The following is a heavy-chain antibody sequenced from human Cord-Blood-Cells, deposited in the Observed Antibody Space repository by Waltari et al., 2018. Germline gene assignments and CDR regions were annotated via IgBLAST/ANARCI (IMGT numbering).Heavy chain of an antibody. J-gene: IGHJ6*03. CDR3: ARGGFLEWPYYYYMDV. CDR1: GGSISSYY. V-gene: IGHV4-4*07. CDR2: IYTSGST. Sequence: QVQLQESGPGLVKPSETLSLTCTVSGGSISSYYWSWIRQPAGKGLEWIGRIYTSGSTNYNPSLKSRVTMSVDTSKNQFSLKLSSVTAADTAVYYCARGGFLEWPYYYYMDVWGKGTTVTVSS. D-gene: IGHD3-3*01.